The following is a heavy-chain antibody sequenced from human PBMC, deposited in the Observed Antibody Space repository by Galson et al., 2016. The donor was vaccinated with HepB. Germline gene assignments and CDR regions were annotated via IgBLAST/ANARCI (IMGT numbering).Heavy chain of an antibody. CDR2: LSTNGLSQ. V-gene: IGHV3-30-3*01. D-gene: IGHD3-10*01. CDR3: AKRDLLWFGDPNAFDV. J-gene: IGHJ3*01. Sequence: SLRLSCAASGFSVNTYAVNWVRQAPGKGLEWVAVLSTNGLSQHYADSVKGRFTISRDNSKNTLFLHMSSLRAEDTAVYYCAKRDLLWFGDPNAFDVWAKGQWSPSPQ. CDR1: GFSVNTYA.